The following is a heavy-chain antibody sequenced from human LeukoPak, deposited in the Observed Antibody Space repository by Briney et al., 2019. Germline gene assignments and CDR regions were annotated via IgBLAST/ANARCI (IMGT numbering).Heavy chain of an antibody. V-gene: IGHV1-69*13. D-gene: IGHD4-17*01. Sequence: ASVKVSCKASGGTFSSHAISWVRQAPGQGLEWMGGFIPIFGTANYAQKFQGRVTITADESTSTAYMELSSLRSEDTTVYYCARDSYGDYVRNAFDIWGQGTMVTVSS. CDR3: ARDSYGDYVRNAFDI. CDR2: FIPIFGTA. CDR1: GGTFSSHA. J-gene: IGHJ3*02.